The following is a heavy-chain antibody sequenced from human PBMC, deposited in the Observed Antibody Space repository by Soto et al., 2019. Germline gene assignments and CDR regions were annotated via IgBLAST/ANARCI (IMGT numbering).Heavy chain of an antibody. D-gene: IGHD3-10*01. V-gene: IGHV3-23*01. Sequence: GGSLRLSCAASGFTFSSYAMSWVRQAPGKGLEWVSAISGSGGSTYYADSVKGRFTISRDNSKNTLYLQMNSLRAEDTAVYYCAKEFLLDYYGSGSYINYWGQGTLVTVSS. CDR3: AKEFLLDYYGSGSYINY. CDR2: ISGSGGST. J-gene: IGHJ4*02. CDR1: GFTFSSYA.